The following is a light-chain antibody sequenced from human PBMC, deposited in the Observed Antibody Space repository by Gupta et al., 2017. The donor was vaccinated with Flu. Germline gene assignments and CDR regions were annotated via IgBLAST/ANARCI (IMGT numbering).Light chain of an antibody. J-gene: IGKJ2*01. CDR2: GAS. V-gene: IGKV3-15*01. CDR3: QQYNNWPPYT. CDR1: QSVSSN. Sequence: DIVMTHSLATLSVSPGERATLSCRASQSVSSNLAWYQQKPGQAPRLLIYGASTRATGIPARFSGSGSGTEFTLTISSLQSEDFAVYYCQQYNNWPPYTFGQGTKLEIK.